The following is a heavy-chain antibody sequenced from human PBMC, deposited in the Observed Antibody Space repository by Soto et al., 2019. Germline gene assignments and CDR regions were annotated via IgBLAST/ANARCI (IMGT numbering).Heavy chain of an antibody. V-gene: IGHV4-30-2*01. CDR3: AREHSVLPGGYSDY. D-gene: IGHD2-21*01. Sequence: QLQLQESGSGLVKPSQTLSLTCAVSGGSISSGGYSWSWIRQPPGKGLEWIGYIYHSGSTYYNPSLTSPATISVDRSKTPCSLNLRSVTAAHTAVYYGAREHSVLPGGYSDYGGQGTLVTVSS. CDR2: IYHSGST. CDR1: GGSISSGGYS. J-gene: IGHJ4*02.